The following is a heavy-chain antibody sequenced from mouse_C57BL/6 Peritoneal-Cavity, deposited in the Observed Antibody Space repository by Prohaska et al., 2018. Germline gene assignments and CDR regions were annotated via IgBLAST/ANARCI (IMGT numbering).Heavy chain of an antibody. CDR2: IYPGNSDT. J-gene: IGHJ3*01. V-gene: IGHV1-5*01. CDR3: TTLVITTVVAPFAY. D-gene: IGHD1-1*01. CDR1: GYTFTSYW. Sequence: EVQLQQSGTVLARPGASVKMSCKTSGYTFTSYWMHWVKQRPGQGLEWIGAIYPGNSDTSYNQKFKSKAKLTAVTSASTAYMELSSLTNEDSAVYYCTTLVITTVVAPFAYWGQGTLVTVSA.